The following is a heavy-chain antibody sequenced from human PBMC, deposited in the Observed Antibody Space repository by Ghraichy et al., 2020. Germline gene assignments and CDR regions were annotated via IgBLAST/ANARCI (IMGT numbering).Heavy chain of an antibody. CDR1: GYTFTSYG. Sequence: ASVKVSCKASGYTFTSYGISWVRQAPGQGLEWMGWISAYNGNTNYAQKLQGRVTMTTDTSTSTAYMELRSLRSDDTAVYYCARARPLYCSGGSCYRFDYWGQGTLVTVSS. V-gene: IGHV1-18*01. D-gene: IGHD2-15*01. J-gene: IGHJ4*02. CDR3: ARARPLYCSGGSCYRFDY. CDR2: ISAYNGNT.